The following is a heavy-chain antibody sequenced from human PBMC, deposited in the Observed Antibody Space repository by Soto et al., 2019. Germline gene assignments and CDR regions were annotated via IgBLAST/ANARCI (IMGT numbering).Heavy chain of an antibody. CDR3: ARLGYCSGGSCYSELWYFDY. V-gene: IGHV4-59*08. Sequence: SETLSLTCTVSGGSISSYYWSWIRQPPGKGLEWIGYIYYSGSTNYNPSLKSRVTISVDTSKNQFSLKLSSVTAADTAVYYCARLGYCSGGSCYSELWYFDYWGQGTLVTVSS. CDR2: IYYSGST. CDR1: GGSISSYY. J-gene: IGHJ4*02. D-gene: IGHD2-15*01.